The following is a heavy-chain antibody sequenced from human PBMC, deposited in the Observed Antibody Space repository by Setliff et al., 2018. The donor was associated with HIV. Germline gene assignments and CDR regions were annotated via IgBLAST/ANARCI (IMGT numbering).Heavy chain of an antibody. D-gene: IGHD2-2*01. J-gene: IGHJ4*02. CDR1: GGSISSGSYY. V-gene: IGHV4-61*02. CDR3: ARADCTSTSCFFGLGGGFFDS. Sequence: PSETLSLTCTVSGGSISSGSYYWSWIRQPAGKGLEWVGRIYKSGSSDANPSLKSRVTMSVDTSRNQFSLTLKSVTAADTAVYYCARADCTSTSCFFGLGGGFFDSWGRGALVTVSS. CDR2: IYKSGSS.